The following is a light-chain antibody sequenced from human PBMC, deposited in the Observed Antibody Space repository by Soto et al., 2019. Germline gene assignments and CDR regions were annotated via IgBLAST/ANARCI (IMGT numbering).Light chain of an antibody. Sequence: VLTQPTGTLCLSPGARATLSCMARQSVSATSAWYQQKPGQAPRTLSYDATNRATGIPDRFRGSGSGTDFTPTISSLEPEDCVVDYCQQRSNWPITFGHGTRLEI. CDR1: QSVSAT. J-gene: IGKJ5*01. CDR3: QQRSNWPIT. CDR2: DAT. V-gene: IGKV3-11*01.